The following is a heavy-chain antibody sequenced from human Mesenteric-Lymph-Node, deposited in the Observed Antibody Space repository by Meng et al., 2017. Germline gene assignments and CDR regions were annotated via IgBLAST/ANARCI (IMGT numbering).Heavy chain of an antibody. CDR2: IYHSGST. CDR3: ASFPPPGKQWLVTDY. Sequence: QAQLPQAGHVLVTPSGPLSLTCAVSGGSISSSTWWSWVRQPPGKGLEWIGEIYHSGSTNYNPSLKSRVTISVDKSKNQFSLKLSSVTAADTAVYYCASFPPPGKQWLVTDYWGQGTLVTVSS. D-gene: IGHD6-19*01. CDR1: GGSISSSTW. V-gene: IGHV4-4*02. J-gene: IGHJ4*02.